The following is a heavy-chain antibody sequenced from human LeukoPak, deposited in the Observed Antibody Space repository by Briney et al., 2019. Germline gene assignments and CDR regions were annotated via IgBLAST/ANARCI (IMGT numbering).Heavy chain of an antibody. CDR1: GFTFSSHD. CDR2: ISGSGGST. V-gene: IGHV3-23*01. Sequence: QSGGSLRLSCAASGFTFSSHDMHWVRQAPGKGLEWVSAISGSGGSTYYADSVKGRFTISRDNSKNTLYLQMNSLRAEDTAVYYCAKDPDVLLWFGELPPFDYWGQGTLVTVSS. J-gene: IGHJ4*02. CDR3: AKDPDVLLWFGELPPFDY. D-gene: IGHD3-10*01.